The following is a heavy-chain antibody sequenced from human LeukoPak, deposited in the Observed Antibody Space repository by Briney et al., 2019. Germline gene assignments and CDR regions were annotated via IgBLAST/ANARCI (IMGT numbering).Heavy chain of an antibody. Sequence: GESLKISCKGPAYSFTNYWISWVRQMPGKGLEWMGRIDPGDSQTNYSPSFQGHVTISADKSISTAYLPWSSLKAADTAMNYCARHSSVLNSFDPWGQGTLVTVSS. J-gene: IGHJ5*02. CDR3: ARHSSVLNSFDP. CDR1: AYSFTNYW. V-gene: IGHV5-10-1*01. CDR2: IDPGDSQT. D-gene: IGHD3-22*01.